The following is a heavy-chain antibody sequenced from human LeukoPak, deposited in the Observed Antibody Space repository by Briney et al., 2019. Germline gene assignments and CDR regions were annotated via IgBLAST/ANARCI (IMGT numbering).Heavy chain of an antibody. CDR1: GFTVSSNY. D-gene: IGHD2-2*01. CDR3: ARDRGVPAAISMDV. Sequence: PGGSLRLSCAASGFTVSSNYMSWVRQAPGKGLEWVANIKQDGSEKYYVDSVKGRFTISRDNAKNSLYLQMNSLRAEDTAVYYCARDRGVPAAISMDVWGKGTTVTVSS. V-gene: IGHV3-7*01. CDR2: IKQDGSEK. J-gene: IGHJ6*03.